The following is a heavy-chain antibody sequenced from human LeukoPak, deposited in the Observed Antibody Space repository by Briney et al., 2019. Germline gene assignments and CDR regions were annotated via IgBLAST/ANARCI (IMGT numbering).Heavy chain of an antibody. Sequence: GGSLRLSCAGTGFTFGSYAMSWVRQALGKGLEWVSAISGSGASTSYADSVKGRFTISRDNSKNTLYLQMNSLRAEDTAVYYCAKGSAGNWNDVLDYWSQGTLVTVSS. J-gene: IGHJ4*02. CDR2: ISGSGAST. CDR1: GFTFGSYA. V-gene: IGHV3-23*01. CDR3: AKGSAGNWNDVLDY. D-gene: IGHD1-1*01.